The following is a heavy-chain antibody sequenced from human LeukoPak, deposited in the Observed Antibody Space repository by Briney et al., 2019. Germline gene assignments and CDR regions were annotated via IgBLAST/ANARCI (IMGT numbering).Heavy chain of an antibody. V-gene: IGHV3-7*01. CDR1: GFTFSSYW. D-gene: IGHD7-27*01. CDR3: ASGITPNNWGSPDGDY. J-gene: IGHJ4*02. CDR2: IKQDGSEK. Sequence: RGSLRLSCAASGFTFSSYWMSWVRQAPGKGLEWVANIKQDGSEKYYVDSVKGRFTISRDNAKNSLYLQMNSLRAEDTAVYYCASGITPNNWGSPDGDYWGQGTLVTVSS.